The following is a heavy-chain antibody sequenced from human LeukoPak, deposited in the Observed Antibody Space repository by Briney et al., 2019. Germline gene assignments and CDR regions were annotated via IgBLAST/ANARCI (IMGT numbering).Heavy chain of an antibody. J-gene: IGHJ6*03. CDR1: AYSISSGYY. CDR2: LSHSGST. Sequence: SETLSLTCTVSAYSISSGYYWGWIRQPPGKGLEWIGSLSHSGSTYYNPSLKSRVTISVDTSKNQFSLRLRSVTAADTAVYYCARDLHMVRGGDYYYYMDVWGKGTTVTISS. CDR3: ARDLHMVRGGDYYYYMDV. D-gene: IGHD3-10*01. V-gene: IGHV4-38-2*02.